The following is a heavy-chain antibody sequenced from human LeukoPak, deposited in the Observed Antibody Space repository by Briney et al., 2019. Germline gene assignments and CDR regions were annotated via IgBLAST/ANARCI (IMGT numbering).Heavy chain of an antibody. Sequence: GGSLRLSSAASGFTFSSYWMHWDRQASGKGLVWVSRIYSDGSSTSYADSVKGRLTISRDNAKSTLFLQMNSLRAEDTAVYYCARDVDFDYWGQGTLVTVSS. D-gene: IGHD2-21*01. CDR3: ARDVDFDY. CDR2: IYSDGSST. J-gene: IGHJ4*02. CDR1: GFTFSSYW. V-gene: IGHV3-74*01.